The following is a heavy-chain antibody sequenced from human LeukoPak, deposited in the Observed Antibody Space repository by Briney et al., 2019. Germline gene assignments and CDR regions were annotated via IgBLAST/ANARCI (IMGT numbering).Heavy chain of an antibody. CDR3: VRDQVTTNTPYFDY. CDR1: GFTFTGYY. D-gene: IGHD4-17*01. V-gene: IGHV1-2*02. CDR2: INLNSGGT. J-gene: IGHJ4*02. Sequence: GASVKVSCKTSGFTFTGYYMHWVRQAPGQGLEWMGWINLNSGGTNYAQKFQGRVTMTRDTSISTVYMELSRLTFDDTAVYYCVRDQVTTNTPYFDYWGQGTLVTVSS.